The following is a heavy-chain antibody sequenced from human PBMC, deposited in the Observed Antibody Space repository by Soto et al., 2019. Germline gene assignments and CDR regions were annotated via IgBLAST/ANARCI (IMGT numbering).Heavy chain of an antibody. CDR2: IYRTGST. Sequence: PSETLSLTCAVSGGSFTSNNWWTWVRQPPGQGLEWIGEIYRTGSTNYNPSLKSRVTISLDKSENQFSLKVTSLTDEDSAVYYCARSVGPLDYWGQGTLVTVSS. J-gene: IGHJ4*02. D-gene: IGHD3-16*01. CDR3: ARSVGPLDY. CDR1: GGSFTSNNW. V-gene: IGHV4-4*02.